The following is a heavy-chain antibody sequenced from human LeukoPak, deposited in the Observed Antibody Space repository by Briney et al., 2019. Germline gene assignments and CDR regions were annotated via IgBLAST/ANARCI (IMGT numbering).Heavy chain of an antibody. CDR2: ISGSGGTT. V-gene: IGHV3-23*01. J-gene: IGHJ6*03. Sequence: PGGSLRLSCAASGFTFSSYAMSWVRQAPGKGLEWVSGISGSGGTTYYADSVKGRFTISRGNSKNTLYLQMNSLRAEDTAVYYCAKGGGKLAVAGTGYYYYYYYMDVWGKGTTVTVSS. D-gene: IGHD6-19*01. CDR1: GFTFSSYA. CDR3: AKGGGKLAVAGTGYYYYYYYMDV.